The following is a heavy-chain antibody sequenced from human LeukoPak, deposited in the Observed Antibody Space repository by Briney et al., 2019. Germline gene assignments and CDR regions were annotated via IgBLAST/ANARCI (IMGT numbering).Heavy chain of an antibody. J-gene: IGHJ5*02. CDR1: GDSIRSYY. D-gene: IGHD3-16*01. Sequence: PSETLSLTCTVSGDSIRSYYWSWIRQPAGKGLEWIGRIYSSGSTNYNPSLESRVTILVDNSKNQFSLKLRSVTAADTALYYCAKQLGGWLDPWGQGTLVTVSS. CDR3: AKQLGGWLDP. CDR2: IYSSGST. V-gene: IGHV4-4*07.